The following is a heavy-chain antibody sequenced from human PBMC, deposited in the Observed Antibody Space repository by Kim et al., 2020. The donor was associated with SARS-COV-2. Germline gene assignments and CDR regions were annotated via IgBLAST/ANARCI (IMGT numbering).Heavy chain of an antibody. V-gene: IGHV3-23*01. J-gene: IGHJ4*02. CDR3: AKERGVRGAEFFDY. D-gene: IGHD3-10*01. Sequence: EDSVKGRFTISRDKSKNTLYRQMNGLRAEDTAVYYCAKERGVRGAEFFDYWGQGALDTVSS.